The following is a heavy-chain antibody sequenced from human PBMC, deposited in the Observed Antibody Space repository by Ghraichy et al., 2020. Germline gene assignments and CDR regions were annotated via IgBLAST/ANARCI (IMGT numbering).Heavy chain of an antibody. Sequence: SETLSLTCAVYGGSFSGYYWSWIRQPPGQGLEWIGEINHSGSTNYNPSLKSRVTISVDTSKNQFSLKLSSVTAADTAVYYCARVATVAYNWFDPWGQGTLVTVST. D-gene: IGHD4-23*01. J-gene: IGHJ5*02. CDR1: GGSFSGYY. V-gene: IGHV4-34*01. CDR3: ARVATVAYNWFDP. CDR2: INHSGST.